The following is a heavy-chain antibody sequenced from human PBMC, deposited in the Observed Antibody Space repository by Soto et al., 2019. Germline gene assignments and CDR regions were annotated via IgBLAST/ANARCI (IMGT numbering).Heavy chain of an antibody. V-gene: IGHV3-23*01. J-gene: IGHJ4*02. CDR2: ITGSSSNL. D-gene: IGHD3-9*01. Sequence: EVQLLESGGGLEQPGGSLRLSCAASGFTFRDYAMSWVRQAPGKGLEWVTTITGSSSNLYYSDSVKGRFAISRDNSKNSLYLQMDSLTAEDTAVYYCAKGGAVYGLLTHAYWGQGTLVTVSS. CDR1: GFTFRDYA. CDR3: AKGGAVYGLLTHAY.